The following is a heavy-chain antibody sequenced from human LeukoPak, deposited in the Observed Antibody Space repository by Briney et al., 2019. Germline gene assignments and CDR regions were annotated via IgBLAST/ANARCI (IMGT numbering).Heavy chain of an antibody. J-gene: IGHJ4*02. CDR2: TSSSDAGT. D-gene: IGHD2-15*01. V-gene: IGHV3-23*01. Sequence: GGSLTLSCAASGFTLNNYAMSWVRQAPGKGLEWVSATSSSDAGTYHADSVRGRFTISRDNSKNTLYLQMNSLRAEDAAVYYCARAPVTSCSGVLCYPFDYWGQGTLVTVSS. CDR3: ARAPVTSCSGVLCYPFDY. CDR1: GFTLNNYA.